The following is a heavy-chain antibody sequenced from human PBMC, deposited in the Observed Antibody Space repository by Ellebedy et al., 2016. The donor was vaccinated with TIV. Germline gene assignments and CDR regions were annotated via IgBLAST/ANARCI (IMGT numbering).Heavy chain of an antibody. J-gene: IGHJ4*02. CDR3: ERKNCGGDCSKLGYFDY. D-gene: IGHD2-21*02. CDR2: ISEGGDLT. Sequence: GESLKISCAASGFTFSSYAMSWVRQAPGKGLEWVSSISEGGDLTFYAGSVKGRFTISRDNSRNTLFLQMNSLRAEDTAVYYCERKNCGGDCSKLGYFDYWGQGSLVTVSS. V-gene: IGHV3-23*01. CDR1: GFTFSSYA.